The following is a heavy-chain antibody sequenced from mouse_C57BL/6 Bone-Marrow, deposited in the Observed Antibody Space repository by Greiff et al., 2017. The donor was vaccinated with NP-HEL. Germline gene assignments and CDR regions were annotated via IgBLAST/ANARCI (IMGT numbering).Heavy chain of an antibody. Sequence: EVQLVESGGGLVQPGGSLKLSCAASGFTFSDYYMYWVRQTPEKRLEWVAYISNGGGSNYYPATVKGRFTISRDNAKNTLYLQMSRLKSEDTAMYYCARPWSGDYYGSSYWYFDVWGTGTTVTVSS. V-gene: IGHV5-12*01. CDR2: ISNGGGSN. CDR3: ARPWSGDYYGSSYWYFDV. D-gene: IGHD1-1*01. J-gene: IGHJ1*03. CDR1: GFTFSDYY.